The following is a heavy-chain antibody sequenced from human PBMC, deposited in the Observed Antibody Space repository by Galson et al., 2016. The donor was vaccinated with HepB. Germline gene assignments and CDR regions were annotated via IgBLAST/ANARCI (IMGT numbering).Heavy chain of an antibody. Sequence: PALVKPTQTLTLTCTFSGFSLTTSGVGVGWIRQPPGRALEWLAVIYWDDDKRYSPSLKTRLTITKDTTKNQVVLTMTNMDPVDAATYYCARISPCPSGTCQIVYFDYWGQGILVTVSS. CDR3: ARISPCPSGTCQIVYFDY. D-gene: IGHD1-26*01. J-gene: IGHJ4*02. V-gene: IGHV2-5*02. CDR1: GFSLTTSGVG. CDR2: IYWDDDK.